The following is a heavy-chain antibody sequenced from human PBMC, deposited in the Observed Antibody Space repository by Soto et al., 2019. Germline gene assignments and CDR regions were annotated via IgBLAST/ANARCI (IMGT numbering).Heavy chain of an antibody. CDR3: ARGSNYYDSSGYYHYYGMDV. V-gene: IGHV4-30-4*07. J-gene: IGHJ6*02. Sequence: SETLSLTCAVSGGSISSGGYSWSWIRQPPGKGLEWIGRIYTSGSTNYNPSLKSRVTMSVDTSKNQFSRKLSSVTAADTAVYYCARGSNYYDSSGYYHYYGMDVWGQGTTVTVSS. CDR2: IYTSGST. CDR1: GGSISSGGYS. D-gene: IGHD3-22*01.